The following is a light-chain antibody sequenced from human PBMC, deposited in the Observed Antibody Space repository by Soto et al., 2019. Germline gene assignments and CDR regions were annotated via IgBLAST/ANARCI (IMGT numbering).Light chain of an antibody. Sequence: DIQMTQSPSTLSASVGERVTITCRARQSVSNWLAWYQQKPGKAPKVLIYDVSSLESGVPSRFSGSGSGTEFILTISSLQPDDFATYYCQQYDSYSWMFGQGTKVEMK. CDR1: QSVSNW. V-gene: IGKV1-5*01. CDR2: DVS. CDR3: QQYDSYSWM. J-gene: IGKJ1*01.